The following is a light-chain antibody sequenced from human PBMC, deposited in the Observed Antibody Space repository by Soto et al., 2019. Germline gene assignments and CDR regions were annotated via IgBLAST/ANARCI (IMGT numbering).Light chain of an antibody. CDR2: DAS. J-gene: IGKJ5*01. CDR3: EQRYVWPIT. CDR1: QRIGDY. V-gene: IGKV3-11*01. Sequence: DIGLTQSPATLSLSPGERATLSCRARQRIGDYLAWYQQRPGQAPRLLIYDASNRAAGTPARFSGSGSGSDYTLTISSLQPDDFAVYYCEQRYVWPITFGQGTRLDIK.